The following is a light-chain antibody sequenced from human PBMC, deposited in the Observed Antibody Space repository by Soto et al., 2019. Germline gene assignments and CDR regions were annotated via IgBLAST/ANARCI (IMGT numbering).Light chain of an antibody. CDR1: QSVSSY. CDR3: QQYYSYPIT. V-gene: IGKV1-8*01. J-gene: IGKJ5*01. Sequence: MTQSPATLSVSPGERATLSCRASQSVSSYLAWYQQKPGKAPKLLIYAASTLQSGVPSRFSGSGSGTDFTLTISCLQSEDFATYYCQQYYSYPITFGQGTRLENK. CDR2: AAS.